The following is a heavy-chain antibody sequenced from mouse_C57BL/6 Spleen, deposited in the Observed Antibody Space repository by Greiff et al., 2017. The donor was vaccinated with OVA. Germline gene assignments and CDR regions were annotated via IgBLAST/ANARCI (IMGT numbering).Heavy chain of an antibody. CDR3: AEKVQAWFAY. V-gene: IGHV1-15*01. Sequence: VQLQQSGAELVRPGASVTLSCKASGYTFTDYEMHWVKQTPVHGLEWIGAIDPETGGTAYNEKFKGKATLTADKSSSTAYMELRSLTSEDSAVYNCAEKVQAWFAYWGQGTLVTVSA. J-gene: IGHJ3*01. CDR2: IDPETGGT. CDR1: GYTFTDYE.